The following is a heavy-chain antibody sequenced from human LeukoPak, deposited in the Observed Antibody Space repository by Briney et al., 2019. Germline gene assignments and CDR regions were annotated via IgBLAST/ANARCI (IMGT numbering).Heavy chain of an antibody. CDR3: ARANYYDSSGSLCSCDY. V-gene: IGHV1-69*05. CDR1: GGTFSSYA. D-gene: IGHD3-22*01. Sequence: ASVKVSCKASGGTFSSYAISWVRQAPGQGLEWMGGIIPIFGTANYAQKFQGRVTITTDESTSTAYMELSSLRSEDTAVYYCARANYYDSSGSLCSCDYWGQGTLVTVSS. CDR2: IIPIFGTA. J-gene: IGHJ4*02.